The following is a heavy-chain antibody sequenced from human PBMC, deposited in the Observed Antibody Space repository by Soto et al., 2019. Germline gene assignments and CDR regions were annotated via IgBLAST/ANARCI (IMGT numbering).Heavy chain of an antibody. J-gene: IGHJ6*02. D-gene: IGHD3-3*01. CDR3: ARDQSIFGVVDV. CDR1: GYTLTSYG. CDR2: ISAYNGNT. Sequence: ASVKVSCKASGYTLTSYGISWVRQAPGQGLEWMGWISAYNGNTNYAQKLQGRVTMTTDTSTSTAYMELRSLRSDDTAVYYCARDQSIFGVVDVWGQGTTVTVSS. V-gene: IGHV1-18*04.